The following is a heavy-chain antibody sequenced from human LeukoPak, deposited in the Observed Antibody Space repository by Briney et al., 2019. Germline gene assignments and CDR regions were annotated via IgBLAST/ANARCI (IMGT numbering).Heavy chain of an antibody. CDR2: IYRSGST. CDR3: AWVQVIVVVPAAMHRWFDP. J-gene: IGHJ5*02. CDR1: GGSISSSNW. V-gene: IGHV4-4*02. D-gene: IGHD2-2*01. Sequence: SETLSLTCAVSGGSISSSNWWSWVRQPPGEGLGWIGEIYRSGSTNYKPSLRARVTIPVDKSKNPFSLTLSAVTAADTAVYYCAWVQVIVVVPAAMHRWFDPWGQGTLVTASS.